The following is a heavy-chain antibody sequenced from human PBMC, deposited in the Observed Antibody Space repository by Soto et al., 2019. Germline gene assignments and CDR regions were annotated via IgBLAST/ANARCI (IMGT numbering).Heavy chain of an antibody. CDR2: IIPIYGTA. V-gene: IGHV1-69*01. J-gene: IGHJ6*02. CDR1: GGTFSSFT. D-gene: IGHD1-26*01. Sequence: QVQLVQSGAEVKKPGSSVKVSCKASGGTFSSFTISWVRQAPGQGLEWMGGIIPIYGTANYAQKFQGRVTITADAYTRKAYMELRRLRSEDTAVYYCAKDRRADWESYYYYAMDVWGQGTTVTVSS. CDR3: AKDRRADWESYYYYAMDV.